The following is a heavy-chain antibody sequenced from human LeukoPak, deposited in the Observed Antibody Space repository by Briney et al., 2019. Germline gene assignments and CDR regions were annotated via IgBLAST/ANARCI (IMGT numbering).Heavy chain of an antibody. V-gene: IGHV4-39*07. CDR1: GGSSSSSSYY. CDR2: IYYSGST. Sequence: PSETLSLTCTVSGGSSSSSSYYWGWIRQPPGKGLEWIGSIYYSGSTYYNPSLKSRVTMSVDTSKNQFSLKVSSVTAADTAVYYCAKGIEWSSSWYGTGDNWFDPWGQGTLVTVSS. J-gene: IGHJ5*02. CDR3: AKGIEWSSSWYGTGDNWFDP. D-gene: IGHD6-13*01.